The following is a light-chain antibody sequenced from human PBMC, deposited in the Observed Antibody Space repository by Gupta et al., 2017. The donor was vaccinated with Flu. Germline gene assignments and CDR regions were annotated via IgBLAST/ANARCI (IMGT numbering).Light chain of an antibody. J-gene: IGLJ1*01. V-gene: IGLV2-11*01. CDR1: SSDVVGHNY. CDR3: GSYAGSYTLGV. CDR2: DVS. Sequence: QSALTQPRPVSASPVRSVTITCTATSSDVVGHNYVSWYQQHPGKAPKLMIYDVSKRPSGVHDRFSGSKSGNTASLTISGLQAGDEADYYCGSYAGSYTLGVFGTGTKVTVL.